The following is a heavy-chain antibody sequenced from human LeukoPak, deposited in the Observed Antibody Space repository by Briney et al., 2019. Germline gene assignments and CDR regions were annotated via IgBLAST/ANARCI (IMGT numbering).Heavy chain of an antibody. CDR3: ARWELPRGGYFDY. J-gene: IGHJ4*02. CDR2: IYYSGST. CDR1: GGSISSGDYY. V-gene: IGHV4-30-4*01. D-gene: IGHD1-26*01. Sequence: SQTLSLTCTVSGGSISSGDYYWSWIRQPPGKGLEWIGYIYYSGSTYYNPSLESRVTISVDTSKNQFSLKLSSVTAADTAVYYCARWELPRGGYFDYWGQGTLVTVSS.